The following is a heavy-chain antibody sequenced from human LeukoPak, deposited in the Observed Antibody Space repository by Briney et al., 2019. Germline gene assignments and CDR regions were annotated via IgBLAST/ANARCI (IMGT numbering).Heavy chain of an antibody. D-gene: IGHD3-22*01. CDR2: VFHTGVT. J-gene: IGHJ4*02. CDR3: TSGAGSGYYFGIPRYYFDA. Sequence: SETLSLTCTVSGGSLEGLYWSWIRQSPEKGLEWIGNVFHTGVTSYNLSLKSRVTISVDTSRNQFSLTMTSMTAADTAIYYCTSGAGSGYYFGIPRYYFDAWGQGVLVTVSS. V-gene: IGHV4-59*11. CDR1: GGSLEGLY.